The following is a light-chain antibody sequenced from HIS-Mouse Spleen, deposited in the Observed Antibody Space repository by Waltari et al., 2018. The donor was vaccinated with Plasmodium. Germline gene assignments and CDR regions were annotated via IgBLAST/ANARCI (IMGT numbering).Light chain of an antibody. CDR1: ALPTKS. V-gene: IGLV3-10*01. CDR3: YSTDSSGNHRV. CDR2: EDS. J-gene: IGLJ3*02. Sequence: SYDLTQQPSVSVSPGQTARITCSGDALPTKSAYWYQQKSGQAPVLVIYEDSKRPSGIPERFSGSSSGTMATLTISGAQVEDEADYYCYSTDSSGNHRVFGGGTKLTVL.